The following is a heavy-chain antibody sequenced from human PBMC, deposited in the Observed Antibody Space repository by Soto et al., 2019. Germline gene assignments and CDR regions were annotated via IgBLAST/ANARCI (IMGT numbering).Heavy chain of an antibody. CDR1: GGTFSSYA. J-gene: IGHJ4*02. CDR2: IIPIFGTA. CDR3: ARSRYYYDSSGFDY. V-gene: IGHV1-69*13. Sequence: ASVKASCKASGGTFSSYAISWVRQAPGQGLEWMGGIIPIFGTANYAQKFQGRVTITADESTSTAYMELSSLRSEDTAVYYCARSRYYYDSSGFDYWGQGTLVTVSS. D-gene: IGHD3-22*01.